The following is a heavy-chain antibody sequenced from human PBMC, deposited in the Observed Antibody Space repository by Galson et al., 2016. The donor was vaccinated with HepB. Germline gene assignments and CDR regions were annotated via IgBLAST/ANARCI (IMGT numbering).Heavy chain of an antibody. CDR2: ISNTGTTI. V-gene: IGHV3-48*02. J-gene: IGHJ5*02. D-gene: IGHD6-13*01. Sequence: SLRLSCAASGFPFSNYGMHWVRQAPGKGLEWVSYISNTGTTIYYAESVKGRFTISRDSAKNSLYLQMNSLRDEDTAVYYCVRRGGTAPPDSSSWVYWFDPWGQGTLVTVSS. CDR3: VRRGGTAPPDSSSWVYWFDP. CDR1: GFPFSNYG.